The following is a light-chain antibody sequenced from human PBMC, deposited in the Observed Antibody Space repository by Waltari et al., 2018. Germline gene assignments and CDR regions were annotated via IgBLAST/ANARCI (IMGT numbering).Light chain of an antibody. CDR1: QSVSKY. J-gene: IGKJ1*01. V-gene: IGKV3-20*01. CDR2: HAS. Sequence: EIVLPQSPGTLSLSPGVRATLSCRASQSVSKYLAWYQQKPGQAPRLLIYHASTRAAGIPDRFSGSGYGTDFSLTISRLEAEDFAVYYCQHYVSLPATFGQGTKVEIK. CDR3: QHYVSLPAT.